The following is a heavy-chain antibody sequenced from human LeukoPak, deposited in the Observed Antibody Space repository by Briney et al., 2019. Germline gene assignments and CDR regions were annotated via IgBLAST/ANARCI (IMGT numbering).Heavy chain of an antibody. D-gene: IGHD3-22*01. CDR1: GGSISSYY. CDR3: ARYQPIYDSSGYYWVHFDY. Sequence: NASETLSLTCTVSGGSISSYYLSWIRQPPGKGLEWIGYIYYSGSTNYNPSLKSRVTISVDTSKNQFSLKLSSVTAADTAVYYCARYQPIYDSSGYYWVHFDYWGQGNLVTVSS. J-gene: IGHJ4*02. CDR2: IYYSGST. V-gene: IGHV4-59*01.